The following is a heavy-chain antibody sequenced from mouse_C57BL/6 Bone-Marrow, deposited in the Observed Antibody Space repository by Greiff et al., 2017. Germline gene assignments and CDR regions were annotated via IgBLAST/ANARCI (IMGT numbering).Heavy chain of an antibody. V-gene: IGHV2-5*01. CDR3: AKKARGWYFDV. J-gene: IGHJ1*03. Sequence: VQRVESGPGLVQPSQSLSITCTVSGFSLTSYGVHWVRQSPGKGLEWLGVIWRGGSTDYNAAFMSRLSITKDNSKSQVFFKMNSLQADDTAIYYCAKKARGWYFDVWGTGTTVTVSS. CDR1: GFSLTSYG. CDR2: IWRGGST.